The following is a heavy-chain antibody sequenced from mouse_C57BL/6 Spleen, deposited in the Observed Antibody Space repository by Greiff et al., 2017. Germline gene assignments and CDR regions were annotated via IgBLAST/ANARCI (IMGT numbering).Heavy chain of an antibody. CDR2: IYIGNGYT. J-gene: IGHJ2*01. Sequence: EVKVVESGAELVRPGSSVKMSCKTSGYTFTSYGINWVKQRPGQGLEWIGYIYIGNGYTGYNEKFKGKATLTSDTSSSTAYMQLSSLTSEDSAIYFCARRGGNLYYFDYWGQGTTLTVSS. CDR1: GYTFTSYG. V-gene: IGHV1-58*01. D-gene: IGHD2-1*01. CDR3: ARRGGNLYYFDY.